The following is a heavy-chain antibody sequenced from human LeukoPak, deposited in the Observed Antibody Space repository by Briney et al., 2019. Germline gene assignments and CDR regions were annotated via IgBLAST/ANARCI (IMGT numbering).Heavy chain of an antibody. J-gene: IGHJ6*03. Sequence: GGSLRLSCAASGFTFSRYSMNWVRQAPGKGLEWVAFIRSSTTYTYYADSVKGRVTFSRDNDRNSLYLQMDSLRAEDTAVYYCARADTSEYCMDVWGNGTTVIVSS. CDR1: GFTFSRYS. CDR3: ARADTSEYCMDV. D-gene: IGHD2/OR15-2a*01. CDR2: IRSSTTYT. V-gene: IGHV3-21*01.